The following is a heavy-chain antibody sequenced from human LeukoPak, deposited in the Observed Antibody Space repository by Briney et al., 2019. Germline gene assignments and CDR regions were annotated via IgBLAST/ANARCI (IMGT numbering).Heavy chain of an antibody. Sequence: ASVKVSCTASGYTFTSYAMHWVRQAPGQRLEWMGWINAGNGNTKYSQKFQGRVTITRDTSASTAYMELSSLRSEDTAVYYCARDHEGYDSSGYYPNWFDPWGQGTLVTVSS. J-gene: IGHJ5*02. CDR2: INAGNGNT. CDR3: ARDHEGYDSSGYYPNWFDP. V-gene: IGHV1-3*01. D-gene: IGHD3-22*01. CDR1: GYTFTSYA.